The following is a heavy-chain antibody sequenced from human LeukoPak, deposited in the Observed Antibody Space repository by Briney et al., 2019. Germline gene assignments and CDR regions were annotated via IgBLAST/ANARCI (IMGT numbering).Heavy chain of an antibody. V-gene: IGHV1-2*02. J-gene: IGHJ3*02. Sequence: ASVKVSCKASGYTFTGYYMHWVRQAPGQGLEWMGWINPNSGGTNYAQKFQGRVTMTRDTSISTAYMELSRLRSDDTAVYYCARDQSPYMAFDIWGQGTMVTVSS. CDR1: GYTFTGYY. CDR3: ARDQSPYMAFDI. CDR2: INPNSGGT.